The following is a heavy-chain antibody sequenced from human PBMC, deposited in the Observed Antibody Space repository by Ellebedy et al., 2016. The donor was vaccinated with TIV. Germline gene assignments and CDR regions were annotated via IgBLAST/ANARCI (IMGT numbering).Heavy chain of an antibody. D-gene: IGHD2-15*01. CDR2: MSFDGTNK. V-gene: IGHV3-30*18. Sequence: GESLKISCAASGFTFRRYGMHWVRQAPGKGLEWVALMSFDGTNKYYADSVKGRFTISRDNSKDTLSLQMNSLRAEDTAVYYCAKLAGIHPWYFDHWGQGTLVPVSS. CDR3: AKLAGIHPWYFDH. CDR1: GFTFRRYG. J-gene: IGHJ4*02.